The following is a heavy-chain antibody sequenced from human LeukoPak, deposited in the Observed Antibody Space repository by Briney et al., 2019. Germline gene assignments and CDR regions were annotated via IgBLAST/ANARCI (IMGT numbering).Heavy chain of an antibody. V-gene: IGHV3-23*01. CDR2: ISGSGGST. D-gene: IGHD6-6*01. J-gene: IGHJ4*02. Sequence: GGTLSLSCAASGFTFSSYAMGWVRQAPGKGLEWVSAISGSGGSTYYADSVKGRFTISRDNSKNTLYLQMNSLRAEDTAVYYCAKDIAARFYFDYWGQGTLVTVSS. CDR1: GFTFSSYA. CDR3: AKDIAARFYFDY.